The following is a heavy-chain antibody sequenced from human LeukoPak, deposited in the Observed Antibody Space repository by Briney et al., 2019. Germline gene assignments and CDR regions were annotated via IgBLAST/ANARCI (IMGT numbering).Heavy chain of an antibody. CDR1: GYTFTSYA. Sequence: GASVKVSCKASGYTFTSYAMHWVRQAPGQRLEWMGWINAGNGNTKYSQEFQGRVTITRDTSASTACMELSSLRSEDMAVYYCARSSSGWLTFDYWGQGTLVTVSS. CDR3: ARSSSGWLTFDY. V-gene: IGHV1-3*03. CDR2: INAGNGNT. D-gene: IGHD6-19*01. J-gene: IGHJ4*02.